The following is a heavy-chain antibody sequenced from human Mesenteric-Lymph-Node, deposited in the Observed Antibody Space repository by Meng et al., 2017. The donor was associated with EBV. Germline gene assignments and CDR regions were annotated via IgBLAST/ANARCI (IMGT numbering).Heavy chain of an antibody. CDR2: IYHSVST. D-gene: IGHD4-17*01. CDR1: GVSISSNIW. CDR3: AKGAGEIDY. J-gene: IGHJ4*02. V-gene: IGHV4-4*02. Sequence: QVQLQESGPGLAKPSGTMSLPCDVSGVSISSNIWWSWVRQPPGKGLEWIGAIYHSVSTNFNPSLKSRVTISVDKSKNQFSLRLSSVTAADTAVYYCAKGAGEIDYWGQGTLVTVSS.